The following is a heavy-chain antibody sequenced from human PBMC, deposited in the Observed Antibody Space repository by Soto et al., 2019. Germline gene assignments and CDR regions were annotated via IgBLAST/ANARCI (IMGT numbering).Heavy chain of an antibody. CDR3: ARQGYCSGGSCYLFLDDY. D-gene: IGHD2-15*01. Sequence: QVQLVQSGAEVKKPGSSVKVSCKASGGTFSSYTISWVRQAPGQGLEWMGRIIPILGIANYAQKFQGRVTITADKSTSTAYMELSSLRSEDTAVYYCARQGYCSGGSCYLFLDDYWGQGTLVTVSS. J-gene: IGHJ4*02. CDR1: GGTFSSYT. CDR2: IIPILGIA. V-gene: IGHV1-69*02.